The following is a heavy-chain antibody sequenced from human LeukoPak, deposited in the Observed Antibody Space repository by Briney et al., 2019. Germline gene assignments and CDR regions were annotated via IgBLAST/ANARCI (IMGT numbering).Heavy chain of an antibody. CDR1: GFTFSSYW. J-gene: IGHJ4*02. V-gene: IGHV3-7*01. D-gene: IGHD5-24*01. CDR3: ARDDGIRTVDY. CDR2: INPDGSET. Sequence: GGSLRLSCVNSGFTFSSYWMTWIRQTPRQGLEWVAKINPDGSETYYSDSVKGRFTISRDNARRSLYLQMNSLRVEDTAVYYCARDDGIRTVDYWGQGTLVTVSS.